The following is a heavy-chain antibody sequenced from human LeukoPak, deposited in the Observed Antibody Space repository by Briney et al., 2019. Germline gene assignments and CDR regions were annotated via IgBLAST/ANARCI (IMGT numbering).Heavy chain of an antibody. Sequence: ASVKVSCKASGGTFSSYAISWVRQAPGQGLEWMGGIIPIFGTASYAQKFQGRATITADESTSTAYMELSSLRSEDTAVYYCARAMTTVTGLWDYWGQGTLVTVSS. D-gene: IGHD4-11*01. J-gene: IGHJ4*02. CDR2: IIPIFGTA. CDR3: ARAMTTVTGLWDY. CDR1: GGTFSSYA. V-gene: IGHV1-69*01.